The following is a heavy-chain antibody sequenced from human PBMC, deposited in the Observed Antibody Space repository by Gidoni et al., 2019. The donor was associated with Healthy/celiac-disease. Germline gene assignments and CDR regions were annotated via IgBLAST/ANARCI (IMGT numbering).Heavy chain of an antibody. CDR2: IIPIFGTA. Sequence: QVQLVQSGAEVKTPGSSVKVSCKASGGTFSSYAISWVRQAPGQGLEWMGGIIPIFGTANYAQKFQGRVTITADKSTSTAYMELSSLRSEDTAVYYCASTIAAAARYYYYYGMDVWGQGTTVTVSS. V-gene: IGHV1-69*06. CDR1: GGTFSSYA. J-gene: IGHJ6*02. CDR3: ASTIAAAARYYYYYGMDV. D-gene: IGHD6-13*01.